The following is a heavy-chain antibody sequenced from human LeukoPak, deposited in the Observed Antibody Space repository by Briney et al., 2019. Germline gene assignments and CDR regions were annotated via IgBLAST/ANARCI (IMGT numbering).Heavy chain of an antibody. Sequence: GGSLRLSCAASGFTFSSYAMSWVRQAPGKGLEWVSSISSSSSYIYYADSVKGRFTISRDNAKNSLYLQMNSLRAEDTAVYYCARDFYGSGSAFDIWGQGTMVTVSS. J-gene: IGHJ3*02. D-gene: IGHD3-10*01. V-gene: IGHV3-21*01. CDR2: ISSSSSYI. CDR3: ARDFYGSGSAFDI. CDR1: GFTFSSYA.